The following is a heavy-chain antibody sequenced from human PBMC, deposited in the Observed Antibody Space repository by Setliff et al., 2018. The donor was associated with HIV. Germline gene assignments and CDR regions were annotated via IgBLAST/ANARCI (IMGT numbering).Heavy chain of an antibody. CDR3: VKARVDGDYYYYYYMDV. V-gene: IGHV3-30*02. J-gene: IGHJ6*03. D-gene: IGHD4-17*01. Sequence: SLRLSCAVSGFTFISYGMYWVRQAPGKGLEWVAFIRYDGSYRYYVDSVKGRFTISRDNSKNTLYLQMSSLRAEDTAVYYCVKARVDGDYYYYYYMDVWGKGTTVTVSS. CDR2: IRYDGSYR. CDR1: GFTFISYG.